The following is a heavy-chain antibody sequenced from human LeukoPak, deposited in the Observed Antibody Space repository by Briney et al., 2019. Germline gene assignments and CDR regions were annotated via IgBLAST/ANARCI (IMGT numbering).Heavy chain of an antibody. Sequence: GASVKVSCKASGDAFSSYAISWVRQAPGQGLEWMGSIIPILRITKYEEKMQGGVTITADKSTSTAYLELSSLRSEDTAVYYCARDGSSGWPHSTDRDYFDYWGQGTLVTVSS. J-gene: IGHJ4*02. CDR1: GDAFSSYA. CDR2: IIPILRIT. D-gene: IGHD6-19*01. V-gene: IGHV1-69*04. CDR3: ARDGSSGWPHSTDRDYFDY.